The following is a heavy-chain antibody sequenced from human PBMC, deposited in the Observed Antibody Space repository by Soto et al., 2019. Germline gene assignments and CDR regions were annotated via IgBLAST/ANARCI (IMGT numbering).Heavy chain of an antibody. D-gene: IGHD3-22*01. Sequence: SVKVSCKASGGTFSSYAISWVRQAPGQGLEWMGGIIPIFGTANYAQKFQGRVTITADKSTSTAYMELSSLRSEDTAVYYCARDDGNYYDSSGYYYLDYWGQGTLVTVSS. J-gene: IGHJ4*02. V-gene: IGHV1-69*06. CDR1: GGTFSSYA. CDR3: ARDDGNYYDSSGYYYLDY. CDR2: IIPIFGTA.